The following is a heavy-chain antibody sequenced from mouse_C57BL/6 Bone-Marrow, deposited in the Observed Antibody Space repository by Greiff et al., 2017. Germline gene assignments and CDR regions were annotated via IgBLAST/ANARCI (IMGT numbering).Heavy chain of an antibody. CDR1: GYTFTSYW. CDR3: ARSLYVNCHYYAIDT. V-gene: IGHV1-64*01. D-gene: IGHD2-1*01. J-gene: IGHJ4*01. CDR2: IHPNSGST. Sequence: VQLQQPGAELVKPGASVKLSCKASGYTFTSYWMHWVKQRPGQGLEWIGMIHPNSGSTNYNEKFKSKATLTVDKSSSTAYMQLSSLTSEDSAVYYCARSLYVNCHYYAIDTRGEADSVPVSS.